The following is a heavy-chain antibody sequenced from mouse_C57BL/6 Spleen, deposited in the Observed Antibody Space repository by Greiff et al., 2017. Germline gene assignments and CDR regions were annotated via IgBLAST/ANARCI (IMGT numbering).Heavy chain of an antibody. Sequence: VKLVESGPGLVQPSQCLSITCTVSGFSFTSYCVHWVRQSPGKGLEWLGVIWRGGSTDYNADFMSRLSITKDNAKSKIFFKMNSLLADDTAIYYCAKNSYGVGYYAMDYWGQGTSVTVSS. CDR1: GFSFTSYC. J-gene: IGHJ4*01. CDR3: AKNSYGVGYYAMDY. V-gene: IGHV2-5*01. D-gene: IGHD1-1*01. CDR2: IWRGGST.